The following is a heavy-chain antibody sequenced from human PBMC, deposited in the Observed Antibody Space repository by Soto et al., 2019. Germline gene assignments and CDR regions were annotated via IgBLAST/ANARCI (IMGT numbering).Heavy chain of an antibody. J-gene: IGHJ3*01. D-gene: IGHD3-10*01. V-gene: IGHV5-51*01. CDR3: VRRGFLYGSEKNDGFDF. CDR1: GYSFTSYW. Sequence: GESLKISCKGSGYSFTSYWIGWVRQMPGKGLEWMGIIYPGDSDTRYSPSFQGQVTISADKSISTAYLQWSSLKASDTAMYYCVRRGFLYGSEKNDGFDFWGQGTMVTVPS. CDR2: IYPGDSDT.